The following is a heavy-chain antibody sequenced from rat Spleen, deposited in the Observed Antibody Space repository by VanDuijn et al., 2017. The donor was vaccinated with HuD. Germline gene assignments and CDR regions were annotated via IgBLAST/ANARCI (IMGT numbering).Heavy chain of an antibody. V-gene: IGHV5-25*01. Sequence: EVQLVESDGGLVQPGRSLKLSCATSGFTFSDYNMAWVRQAPKKGLEWVASISTGGGNTYYRDSVKGRFTISRDNAKNTLYLQMDSLRSEDTATYYCAKDMRYSGPFDYWGQGVMVTVSS. D-gene: IGHD1-1*01. J-gene: IGHJ2*01. CDR3: AKDMRYSGPFDY. CDR1: GFTFSDYN. CDR2: ISTGGGNT.